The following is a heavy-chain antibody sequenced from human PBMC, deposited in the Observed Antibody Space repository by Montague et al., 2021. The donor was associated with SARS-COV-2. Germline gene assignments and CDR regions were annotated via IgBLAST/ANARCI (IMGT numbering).Heavy chain of an antibody. CDR1: DGSFSDYS. CDR3: ARGRQHINMVVVVVTGGEYYFDX. D-gene: IGHD3-22*01. V-gene: IGHV4-34*01. CDR2: TNHRGST. Sequence: SETLSLTCAVYDGSFSDYSWTWIRQPPGKGLEWIGETNHRGSTNYNPSLKSRVTISVDTSKNQFSLKMTSVTAADTAVYYCARGRQHINMVVVVVTGGEYYFDXWGQGTLVAVSS. J-gene: IGHJ4*02.